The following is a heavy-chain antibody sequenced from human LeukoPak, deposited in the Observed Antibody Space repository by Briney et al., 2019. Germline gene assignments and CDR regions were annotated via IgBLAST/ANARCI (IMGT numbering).Heavy chain of an antibody. D-gene: IGHD3-22*01. V-gene: IGHV3-9*01. J-gene: IGHJ4*02. Sequence: QPGRSLRLSCAASGFTFDDYAMHWVRQAPGKGLEGVSGISWNSGSIGYADSVKGRFTISRDNAKNSLYLQMNSLRAEDTALYYCAKCGYYDSSGYHFDYWGQGTLVTVSS. CDR1: GFTFDDYA. CDR3: AKCGYYDSSGYHFDY. CDR2: ISWNSGSI.